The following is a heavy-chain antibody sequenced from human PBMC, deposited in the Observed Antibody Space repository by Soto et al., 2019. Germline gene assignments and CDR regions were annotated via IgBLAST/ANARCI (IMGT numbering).Heavy chain of an antibody. CDR1: GFSLSNARMG. CDR3: ARITYYDFWSGYSLEPQNWFDP. Sequence: QVTLKESGPVLVKPTETLTLTCTVSGFSLSNARMGVSWIRQPPGKALEWLAHIFSNDEKSYSTSLKSRLTISKDTSKSQVVLTMTNMDPVDTAKYYCARITYYDFWSGYSLEPQNWFDPWGQGTLVTVSS. J-gene: IGHJ5*02. D-gene: IGHD3-3*01. CDR2: IFSNDEK. V-gene: IGHV2-26*01.